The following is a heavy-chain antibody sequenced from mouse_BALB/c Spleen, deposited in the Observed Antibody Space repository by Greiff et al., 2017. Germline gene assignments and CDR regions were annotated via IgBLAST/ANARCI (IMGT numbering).Heavy chain of an antibody. CDR2: IRNKANGYTT. D-gene: IGHD2-3*01. CDR3: ARDRTYEGFAY. J-gene: IGHJ3*01. Sequence: EVKVVESGGGLVQPGGSLRLSCATSGFTFTDYYMSWVRQPPGKALEWLGFIRNKANGYTTEYSASVKGRFTISRDNSQSILYLQMNTLRAEDSATYYCARDRTYEGFAYWGQGTLVTVSA. V-gene: IGHV7-3*02. CDR1: GFTFTDYY.